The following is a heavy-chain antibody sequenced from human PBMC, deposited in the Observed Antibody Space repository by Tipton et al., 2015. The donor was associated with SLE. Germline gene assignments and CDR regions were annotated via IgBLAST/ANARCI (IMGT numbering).Heavy chain of an antibody. CDR1: GFSFSNYG. V-gene: IGHV3-30*03. J-gene: IGHJ4*02. Sequence: RSLRLSCAASGFSFSNYGMHWVRQAPGKGLEWVAGTSYDGSYKYYADSVKGRFTISRDNSKNTLYLQMNSLRAEDTAVYYCARDQEGGITIFGVVISYYFDYWGQGTLVTVSS. CDR3: ARDQEGGITIFGVVISYYFDY. CDR2: TSYDGSYK. D-gene: IGHD3-3*01.